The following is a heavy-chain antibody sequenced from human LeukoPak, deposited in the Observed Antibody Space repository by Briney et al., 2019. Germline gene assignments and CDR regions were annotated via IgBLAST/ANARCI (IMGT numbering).Heavy chain of an antibody. CDR2: IYPGDSDT. CDR1: GYSFTSYW. CDR3: ARQGGIAAAGTSSNFDY. J-gene: IGHJ4*02. V-gene: IGHV5-51*01. D-gene: IGHD6-13*01. Sequence: GESLKISCKGSGYSFTSYWIGWVRQMPGKGLEWMGVIYPGDSDTRYSPSFQGQVTISADKSISTAYLQWSSLKASDTAMYYCARQGGIAAAGTSSNFDYWGQGTLVTVSS.